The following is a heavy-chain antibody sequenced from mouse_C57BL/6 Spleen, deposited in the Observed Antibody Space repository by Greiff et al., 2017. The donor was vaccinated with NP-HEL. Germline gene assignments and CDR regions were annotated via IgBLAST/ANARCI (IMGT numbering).Heavy chain of an antibody. V-gene: IGHV1-61*01. D-gene: IGHD2-12*01. CDR3: ATVTGSAWFAY. CDR2: IYPSDSAT. CDR1: GYTFTSYW. J-gene: IGHJ3*01. Sequence: QVQLQQPGAELVRPGSSVKLSCKASGYTFTSYWMDWVKQRPGPGLEWIGNIYPSDSATHYTHKFKDQATLTVDKSSSTAYLQRSSLTSEDSAVDNGATVTGSAWFAYWGQGTLVTVSA.